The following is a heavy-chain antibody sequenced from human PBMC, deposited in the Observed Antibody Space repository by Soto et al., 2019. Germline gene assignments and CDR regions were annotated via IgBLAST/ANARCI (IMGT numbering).Heavy chain of an antibody. CDR3: ARGQLGYCSGGSCHYYYYGMDV. Sequence: QVQLVQSGAEVKKPGSSVKVSCKASGGTFSSYAISWVRQAPGQGLEWMGGIIPIFGTANYAQKFQGRVTITADESTSTAYMELSSLRSEDTAVYYCARGQLGYCSGGSCHYYYYGMDVWGQGTTVTVSS. J-gene: IGHJ6*02. CDR2: IIPIFGTA. CDR1: GGTFSSYA. D-gene: IGHD2-15*01. V-gene: IGHV1-69*12.